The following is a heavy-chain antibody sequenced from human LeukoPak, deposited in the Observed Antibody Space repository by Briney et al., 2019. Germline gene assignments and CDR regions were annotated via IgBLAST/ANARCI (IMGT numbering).Heavy chain of an antibody. CDR2: ISSSSSYI. V-gene: IGHV3-21*01. D-gene: IGHD1-26*01. CDR1: GFTFSSHS. J-gene: IGHJ4*02. Sequence: GGSLRLSCAASGFTFSSHSMNWVRQAPGKGLEWVSSISSSSSYIYYADSVKGRFTISRDNAKNSLYLQMNSLRAEDTAVYYCASGSYYDSEGDYWGQGTLVTVSS. CDR3: ASGSYYDSEGDY.